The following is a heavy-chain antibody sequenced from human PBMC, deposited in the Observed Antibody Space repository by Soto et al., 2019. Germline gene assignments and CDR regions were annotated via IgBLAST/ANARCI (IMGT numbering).Heavy chain of an antibody. CDR3: AHTLVAGVGYYFDY. Sequence: QITLKESGPTLVKPTQTLTLTCTFSGFSLSTTRVGVGWLRQPPGKALEWLALIYWDDDKRYSPFLKSRLTIPKDTSKNQVVLTMTNMDPMDTATYFCAHTLVAGVGYYFDYWGQGTLVTVSS. V-gene: IGHV2-5*02. D-gene: IGHD6-19*01. J-gene: IGHJ4*02. CDR1: GFSLSTTRVG. CDR2: IYWDDDK.